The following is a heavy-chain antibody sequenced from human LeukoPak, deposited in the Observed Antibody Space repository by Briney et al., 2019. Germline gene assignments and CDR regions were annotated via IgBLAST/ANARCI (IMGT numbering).Heavy chain of an antibody. J-gene: IGHJ4*02. V-gene: IGHV1-46*01. CDR2: INPSGGST. CDR1: GYTFTSYY. CDR3: ARDLRSYYYDSSGYPDY. Sequence: ASVKVSCKASGYTFTSYYMHWVRQAPGQGLEWMGIINPSGGSTSYAQKFQGRVTMTRDTSTSTVYMELSSLRSEDTAVYYCARDLRSYYYDSSGYPDYWGQGTLVTVSS. D-gene: IGHD3-22*01.